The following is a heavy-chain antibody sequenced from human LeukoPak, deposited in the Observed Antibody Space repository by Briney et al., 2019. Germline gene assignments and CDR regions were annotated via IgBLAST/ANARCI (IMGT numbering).Heavy chain of an antibody. CDR3: ARGGLRYFDWLSHNWFDP. Sequence: SQTLSLTCAISGDSVSSNSAAWNWIRQSPSRGLEWLGRTYYRSKWYNDYAVSVKSRITINPDTSKSQFSLQLNSVTPEDTAVYYCARGGLRYFDWLSHNWFDPWGQGTLVTVSS. CDR2: TYYRSKWYN. D-gene: IGHD3-9*01. J-gene: IGHJ5*02. CDR1: GDSVSSNSAA. V-gene: IGHV6-1*01.